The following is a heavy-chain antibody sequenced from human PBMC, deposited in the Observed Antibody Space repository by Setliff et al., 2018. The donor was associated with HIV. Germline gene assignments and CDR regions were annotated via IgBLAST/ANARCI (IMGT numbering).Heavy chain of an antibody. Sequence: SETLSLTCTVSGGSVSSGSYYWSWIRQHPGEGLEWIGYIYYSGTTYYNPSLKSRVTISVDRSRNQFSLKLTSMTAADTSVYYCACRYYDLWSNYYTGIPYWGQGTLVTVSS. CDR3: ACRYYDLWSNYYTGIPY. V-gene: IGHV4-39*01. CDR2: IYYSGTT. J-gene: IGHJ4*02. CDR1: GGSVSSGSYY. D-gene: IGHD3-3*01.